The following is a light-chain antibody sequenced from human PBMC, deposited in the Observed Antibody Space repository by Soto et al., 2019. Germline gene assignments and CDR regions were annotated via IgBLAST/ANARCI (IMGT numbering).Light chain of an antibody. CDR1: QSINSW. Sequence: DIQMTQSPSTLSASVGDRVTITCRASQSINSWLAWYQQKPGKAPKLLIYKASSLESGVPSRFRGSGSGTEVTLTTSSLQPDDFASYYCQQYNSYPWTFGQGTKVEIK. V-gene: IGKV1-5*03. CDR2: KAS. J-gene: IGKJ1*01. CDR3: QQYNSYPWT.